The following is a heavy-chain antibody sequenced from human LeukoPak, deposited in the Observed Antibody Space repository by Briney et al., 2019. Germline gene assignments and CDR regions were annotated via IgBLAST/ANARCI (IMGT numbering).Heavy chain of an antibody. CDR2: ISGYNGHT. J-gene: IGHJ4*02. D-gene: IGHD3-22*01. Sequence: ASVTVSCKASGYTFTNYGISWVRQAPGQGLEWMGWISGYNGHTNYAQKLQGRVTMTTDTSTSTAYMELRSLRSDDTAVYYCARGSTARYYYDSSGYYRGAFDYWGQGTLVTVSS. V-gene: IGHV1-18*01. CDR3: ARGSTARYYYDSSGYYRGAFDY. CDR1: GYTFTNYG.